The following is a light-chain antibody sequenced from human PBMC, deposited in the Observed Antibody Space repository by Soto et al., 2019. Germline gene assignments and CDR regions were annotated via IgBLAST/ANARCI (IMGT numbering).Light chain of an antibody. V-gene: IGKV3-20*01. CDR2: DAS. CDR3: QQDGSSPMT. J-gene: IGKJ5*01. CDR1: QSVSYY. Sequence: MVYTQYPGTLSFSPGERATLSCRASQSVSYYLAWYQQKPGQAPRLLIYDASSRATGVPDRFSGSGSGTDSTLTISRLEPEDFAVYYCQQDGSSPMTFGQGTRLEIK.